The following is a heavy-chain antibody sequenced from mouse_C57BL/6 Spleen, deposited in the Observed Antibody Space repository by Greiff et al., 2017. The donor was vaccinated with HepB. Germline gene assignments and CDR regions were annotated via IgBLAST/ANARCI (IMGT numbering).Heavy chain of an antibody. J-gene: IGHJ4*01. D-gene: IGHD2-3*01. CDR3: ALIYDGYYYYAMDY. CDR2: IHPNSGST. CDR1: GYTFTSYW. V-gene: IGHV1-64*01. Sequence: QVQLQQPGAELVKPGASVKLSCKASGYTFTSYWMHWVKQRPGQGLEWIGMIHPNSGSTNYNEKFKSKATLTVDKSSSTAYMQLSSLTSEDSAVYYCALIYDGYYYYAMDYWGQGTSVTVSS.